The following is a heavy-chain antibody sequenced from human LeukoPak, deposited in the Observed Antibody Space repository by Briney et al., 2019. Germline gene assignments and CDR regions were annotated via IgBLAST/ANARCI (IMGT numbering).Heavy chain of an antibody. CDR2: IYSGGST. D-gene: IGHD3-10*01. J-gene: IGHJ4*02. Sequence: GGSLRLSCAASGFTVSSNYMGWVRQAPGKGLEWVSAIYSGGSTYYADSVKGRFTISRDISKNTLYLQMNSLRGEDTAVYYCARETSSGRTKFDYWGQGTLVTVSS. CDR3: ARETSSGRTKFDY. CDR1: GFTVSSNY. V-gene: IGHV3-66*02.